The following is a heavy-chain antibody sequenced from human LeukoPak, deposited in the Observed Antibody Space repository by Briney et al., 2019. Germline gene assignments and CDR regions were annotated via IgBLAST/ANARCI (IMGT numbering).Heavy chain of an antibody. V-gene: IGHV3-30*18. J-gene: IGHJ4*02. CDR3: ANQEGYDFWSATLGGAFDY. CDR1: GFTFSSYV. CDR2: ISYDGSNK. D-gene: IGHD3-3*01. Sequence: PGGSLRLSCAASGFTFSSYVMHWVRQAPGKGLEWVAVISYDGSNKYYADSVKGRFTISRDNSKNTLYLQMNSLRAEDTAVYYCANQEGYDFWSATLGGAFDYWGQGTLVTVSS.